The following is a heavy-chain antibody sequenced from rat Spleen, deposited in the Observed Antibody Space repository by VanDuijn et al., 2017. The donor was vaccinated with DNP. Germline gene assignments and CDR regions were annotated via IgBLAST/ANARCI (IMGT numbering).Heavy chain of an antibody. CDR2: ISPSGGST. V-gene: IGHV5-29*01. D-gene: IGHD3-8*01. CDR1: GFTFSRNA. Sequence: EVQLVESGGGLVQPGRSLKVSCVASGFTFSRNAMAWVRQAPTKGLEWVASISPSGGSTYYRDSVKGRFTVSRDNAKSTLYLQMDSLRSEDTATYYCTSNPHIRTAAPFDYWGQGVMVTVSS. CDR3: TSNPHIRTAAPFDY. J-gene: IGHJ2*01.